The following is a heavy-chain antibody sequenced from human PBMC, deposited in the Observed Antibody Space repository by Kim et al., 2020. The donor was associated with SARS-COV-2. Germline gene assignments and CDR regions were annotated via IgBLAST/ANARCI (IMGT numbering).Heavy chain of an antibody. Sequence: SQTLSLTCAISGDSVSSNSASWTWIRQSPSRGLEWLGRTYYRSKWSYAYAVSVKGRITINPDTSKNQFSLQLNSVTPEDTAVYYCVRVSRGSSDFNYWDQGTLVTVSS. CDR3: VRVSRGSSDFNY. V-gene: IGHV6-1*01. CDR2: TYYRSKWSY. J-gene: IGHJ4*02. CDR1: GDSVSSNSAS. D-gene: IGHD6-6*01.